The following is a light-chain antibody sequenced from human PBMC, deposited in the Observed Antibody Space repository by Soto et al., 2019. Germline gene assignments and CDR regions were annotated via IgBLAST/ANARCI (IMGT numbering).Light chain of an antibody. J-gene: IGKJ1*01. CDR2: GAS. CDR3: QQYTNWPPCT. CDR1: QSLSTN. Sequence: EIVMTQSPATLSVSPGERATLSCRASQSLSTNLAWYQQKPGQSPRLLIYGASTRATGVPARFSGSGSGTEFTLTISSLQSEDFAVYYCQQYTNWPPCTFGQGTKVVI. V-gene: IGKV3-15*01.